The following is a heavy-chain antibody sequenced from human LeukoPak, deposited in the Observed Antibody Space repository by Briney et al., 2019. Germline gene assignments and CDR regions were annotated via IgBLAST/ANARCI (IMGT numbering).Heavy chain of an antibody. J-gene: IGHJ4*02. V-gene: IGHV1-2*02. CDR3: ARDTSPLWFGELSPLGDY. CDR2: INPNSGGT. CDR1: GYTFTGYY. D-gene: IGHD3-10*01. Sequence: GASVKVSCKASGYTFTGYYMHWVRQAPGQGLEWMGWINPNSGGTNYAQKLQGRVTMTRDTSISTAYMELSRLRSDDTAVYYCARDTSPLWFGELSPLGDYWGQGTLVTVSS.